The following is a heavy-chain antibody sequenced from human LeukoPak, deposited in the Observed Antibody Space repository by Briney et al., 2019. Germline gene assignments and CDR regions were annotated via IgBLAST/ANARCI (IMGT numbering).Heavy chain of an antibody. CDR1: GGSISSSSYY. V-gene: IGHV4-39*07. D-gene: IGHD2-2*01. CDR2: IYYSGST. CDR3: ASGYCSSTSCYYGWFDP. Sequence: LETLSLTCTVSGGSISSSSYYWGWIRQPPGKGLEWIGSIYYSGSTYYNPSLKSRVTISVDTSKSQFSLKLSSVAAADTAVYYCASGYCSSTSCYYGWFDPWGQGTLVTVSS. J-gene: IGHJ5*02.